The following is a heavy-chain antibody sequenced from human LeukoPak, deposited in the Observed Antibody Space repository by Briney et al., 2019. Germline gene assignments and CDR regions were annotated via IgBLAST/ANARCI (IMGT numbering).Heavy chain of an antibody. CDR3: ARDRPLLSGWSWFDP. D-gene: IGHD6-19*01. CDR1: GSSINSGYY. Sequence: SETLSLTCAVSGSSINSGYYWGWIRQPPGKGLEWIAAFYHSGSTYYNPSLRGRVTISVDTSKNQFSLEMTSVTAADTAVYYCARDRPLLSGWSWFDPWGQGTLVTVPS. V-gene: IGHV4-38-2*02. CDR2: FYHSGST. J-gene: IGHJ5*02.